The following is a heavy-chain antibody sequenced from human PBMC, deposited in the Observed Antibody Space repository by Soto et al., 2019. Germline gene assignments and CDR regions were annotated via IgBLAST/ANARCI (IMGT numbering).Heavy chain of an antibody. CDR3: ATHSSVVVAAMYRRYYMDV. Sequence: SETLSLTFPVSGGSIRSYYWSWIRPPPGKGLECIGYIYYSGSTNYTPSLKSRVTISVGTSKNQISLKLSSVTAADTAVYYCATHSSVVVAAMYRRYYMDVWGKGTTVTVSS. V-gene: IGHV4-59*08. J-gene: IGHJ6*03. CDR2: IYYSGST. D-gene: IGHD2-15*01. CDR1: GGSIRSYY.